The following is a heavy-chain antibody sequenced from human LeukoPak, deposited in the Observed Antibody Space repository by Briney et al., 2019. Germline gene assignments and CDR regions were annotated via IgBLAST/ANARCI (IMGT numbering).Heavy chain of an antibody. V-gene: IGHV3-9*03. CDR2: ISWNSGSI. CDR3: AKGSTGTTVDY. J-gene: IGHJ4*02. Sequence: GGSLRLSCAASGFTFDDYAMHWLRQAPGKGLEWVSGISWNSGSIGYADSVKGRFTISRDNAKNSLYLQMNSLRAEDMALYYCAKGSTGTTVDYWGQGTLVTVSS. CDR1: GFTFDDYA. D-gene: IGHD1-7*01.